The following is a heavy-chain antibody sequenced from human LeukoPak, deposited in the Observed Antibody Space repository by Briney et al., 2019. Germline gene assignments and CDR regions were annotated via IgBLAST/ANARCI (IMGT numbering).Heavy chain of an antibody. V-gene: IGHV3-NL1*01. CDR2: IYAGGDT. J-gene: IGHJ4*02. Sequence: GGSLRLSCAASGFTFSSYGMHWVRQAPGKGLEWVSVIYAGGDTYYADSVKGRFTISRDNSKNTLYLQMNSLRAEDTAVYYCARSGSGWFDFWGQGTLVTVSS. CDR1: GFTFSSYG. D-gene: IGHD6-19*01. CDR3: ARSGSGWFDF.